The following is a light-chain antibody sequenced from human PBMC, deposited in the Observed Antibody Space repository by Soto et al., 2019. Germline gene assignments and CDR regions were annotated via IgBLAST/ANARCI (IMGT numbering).Light chain of an antibody. CDR2: EAS. Sequence: DTQMTQSPSTLSASVGDRVTITRRASQSISDSLAWYQQKPGKAPKLLIYEASSLKSGVPSRFSGSRSGTEYTLTISSLQPDDFATYYCQQYNGYWTFGQGTKVEIK. J-gene: IGKJ1*01. CDR1: QSISDS. V-gene: IGKV1-5*03. CDR3: QQYNGYWT.